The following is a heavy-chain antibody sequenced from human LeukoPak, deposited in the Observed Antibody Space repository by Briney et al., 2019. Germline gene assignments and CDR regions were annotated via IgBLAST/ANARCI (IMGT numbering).Heavy chain of an antibody. CDR3: AKDLAARPSYYYYGMDV. CDR2: ISGSGGST. Sequence: PGGSLRLSCAASGFTLSSYAMSWVRQAPGKGLEWVSAISGSGGSTYYADSVKGRFTISRDNSKNTLYLQMNSLRAEDTAVYYCAKDLAARPSYYYYGMDVWGQGTTVTVSS. J-gene: IGHJ6*02. D-gene: IGHD6-6*01. CDR1: GFTLSSYA. V-gene: IGHV3-23*01.